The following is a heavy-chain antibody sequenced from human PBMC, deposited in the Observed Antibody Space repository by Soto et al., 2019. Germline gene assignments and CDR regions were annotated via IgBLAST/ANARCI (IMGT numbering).Heavy chain of an antibody. CDR1: GFTFDDYA. CDR2: ISWNSGSI. V-gene: IGHV3-9*01. Sequence: GGSLRLSCAASGFTFDDYAMHWVRQAPGKGLEWVSGISWNSGSIGYADSVKGRFTISRDNAKNSLYLQMNSLRAEDTALYYCAKDSVRWGDYGVFFDYWGQGTLVTVSS. J-gene: IGHJ4*02. CDR3: AKDSVRWGDYGVFFDY. D-gene: IGHD4-17*01.